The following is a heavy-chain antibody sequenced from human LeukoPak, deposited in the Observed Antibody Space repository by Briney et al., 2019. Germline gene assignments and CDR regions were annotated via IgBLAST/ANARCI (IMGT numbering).Heavy chain of an antibody. CDR3: AKDLESAIDY. CDR1: GFTFSSYG. Sequence: QPGRSLRLSCAASGFTFSSYGMHGVRHAPGKGLEWVAVISYDGSNKYYADSVKGRFTISRDNSKNALYLQMNSLRAEDTAVYYCAKDLESAIDYWGQGALVTVSS. V-gene: IGHV3-30*18. J-gene: IGHJ4*02. D-gene: IGHD3-3*01. CDR2: ISYDGSNK.